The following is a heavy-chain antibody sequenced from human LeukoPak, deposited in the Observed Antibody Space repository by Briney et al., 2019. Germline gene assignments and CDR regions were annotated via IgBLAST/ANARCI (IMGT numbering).Heavy chain of an antibody. D-gene: IGHD3-16*02. Sequence: ASVKVSCKASGYTFTSYDISWVRQATGQGLEWMGWMNPNSGNTGYAQKFQGRVTMTRNTSISTAYMELSSLRSEDTAVYYCARGRGIMITFGGVIVQSNWFDPWGQGTLVTASS. J-gene: IGHJ5*02. V-gene: IGHV1-8*01. CDR3: ARGRGIMITFGGVIVQSNWFDP. CDR2: MNPNSGNT. CDR1: GYTFTSYD.